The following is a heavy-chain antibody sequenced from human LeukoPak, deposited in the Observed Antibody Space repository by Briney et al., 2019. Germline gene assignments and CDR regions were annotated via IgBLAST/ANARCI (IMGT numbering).Heavy chain of an antibody. J-gene: IGHJ4*02. D-gene: IGHD5-24*01. V-gene: IGHV1-69*05. CDR1: GGTFSSYA. Sequence: SVKVSCKASGGTFSSYAISWVRQAPGQGLEWIGGIIPIFGTANYAQKFQGRVTITTDESTSTAYMELSSLRSEDTAVYYCARGGDGWYYFDYWGQGTLVTISS. CDR3: ARGGDGWYYFDY. CDR2: IIPIFGTA.